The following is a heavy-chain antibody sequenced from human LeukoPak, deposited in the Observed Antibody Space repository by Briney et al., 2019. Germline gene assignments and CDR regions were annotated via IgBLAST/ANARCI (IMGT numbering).Heavy chain of an antibody. Sequence: PSGTLSLTCAVSSDSISSNNWWNWVRQPPGKGLEWIGEIYHSGITEYNPSLRSRVTISVDKSKNQFSLKLNSVTAADTAVYYCARSRVWSDYWGYFDYWGQGILVTVSS. CDR2: IYHSGIT. CDR3: ARSRVWSDYWGYFDY. J-gene: IGHJ4*02. CDR1: SDSISSNNW. D-gene: IGHD3-3*01. V-gene: IGHV4-4*02.